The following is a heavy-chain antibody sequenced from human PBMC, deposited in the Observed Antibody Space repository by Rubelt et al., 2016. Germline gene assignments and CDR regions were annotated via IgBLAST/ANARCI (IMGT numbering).Heavy chain of an antibody. V-gene: IGHV3-30*03. CDR2: ISFGGTNK. CDR3: AREPYYSRPHNAFDV. J-gene: IGHJ3*01. D-gene: IGHD3-16*01. Sequence: GFTFNTCAMHWVRQAPGKGLEWVAIISFGGTNKYYEDSVKGRFTISRDNSKNTLYLQMNSLRAEDTAVYYCAREPYYSRPHNAFDVWGQGTMVTVSS. CDR1: GFTFNTCA.